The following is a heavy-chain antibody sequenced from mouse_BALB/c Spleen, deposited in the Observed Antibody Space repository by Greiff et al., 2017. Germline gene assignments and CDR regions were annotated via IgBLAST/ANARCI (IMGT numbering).Heavy chain of an antibody. V-gene: IGHV5-6-2*01. CDR2: INSNGGST. J-gene: IGHJ4*01. D-gene: IGHD1-2*01. CDR3: ARPFITTATMDY. Sequence: EVQLVESGGGLVKLGGSLKLSCAASGFTFSSYYMSWVRQTPEKRLELVAAINSNGGSTYYPDTVKGRFTISRDNAKNTLYLQMSSLKSEDTALYYCARPFITTATMDYWGQGTSVTVSS. CDR1: GFTFSSYY.